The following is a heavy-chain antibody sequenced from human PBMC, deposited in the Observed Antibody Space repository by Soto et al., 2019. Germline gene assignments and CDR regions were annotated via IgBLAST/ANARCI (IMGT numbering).Heavy chain of an antibody. CDR3: ARVLYCTNGVCPPVHYFDY. CDR1: GGTFSSYA. J-gene: IGHJ4*02. D-gene: IGHD2-8*01. V-gene: IGHV1-69*06. CDR2: IIPIFGTA. Sequence: SVKVSCKASGGTFSSYAISWVRQAPGQGLEWMGGIIPIFGTANYAQKFQGRVTITADKSTSTAYMELSSLRSEDTAVYYCARVLYCTNGVCPPVHYFDYWGQGTLVTVYS.